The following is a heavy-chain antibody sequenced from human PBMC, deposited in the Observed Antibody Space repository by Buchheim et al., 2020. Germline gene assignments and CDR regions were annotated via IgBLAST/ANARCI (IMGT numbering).Heavy chain of an antibody. D-gene: IGHD3-3*01. CDR3: ARSPHDDFWSGYYSLTHYYYYYGMDV. J-gene: IGHJ6*02. Sequence: QVQLVQSGAEVKKPGASVKVSCKASGYTFTSYDINWVRQAPGQGLEWMGWMNPNSGNTGYAQKFQGRVTMTRNTSISTAYMELSSLRSEDTAVYYCARSPHDDFWSGYYSLTHYYYYYGMDVWGQGTT. V-gene: IGHV1-8*01. CDR1: GYTFTSYD. CDR2: MNPNSGNT.